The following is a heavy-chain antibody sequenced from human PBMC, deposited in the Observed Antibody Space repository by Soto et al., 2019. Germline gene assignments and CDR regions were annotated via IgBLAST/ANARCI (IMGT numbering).Heavy chain of an antibody. D-gene: IGHD3-22*01. J-gene: IGHJ6*02. CDR3: ARVIPSYDSSGRPLYGMDV. CDR2: ISAYSGGT. V-gene: IGHV1-2*04. Sequence: ASVKVSCKASGYTFTNHGITWVRQAPGQGLEWMGWISAYSGGTNYAQKFQGWVTMTRDTSISTAYMELSRLRSDDTAVYYCARVIPSYDSSGRPLYGMDVWGQGTTVTVSS. CDR1: GYTFTNHG.